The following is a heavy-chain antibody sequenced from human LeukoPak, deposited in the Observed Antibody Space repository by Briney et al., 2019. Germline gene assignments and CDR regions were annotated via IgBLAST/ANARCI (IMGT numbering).Heavy chain of an antibody. CDR1: GFTFSSYG. D-gene: IGHD2-2*01. J-gene: IGHJ5*02. CDR2: IWYDGSNK. CDR3: ARTPHREYQLGDWFDP. Sequence: PGGSLRLSCAASGFTFSSYGMHWVRQAPGKGLEWVAVIWYDGSNKYYADSVKGRFTISRDNSKNTLYLQMNSLRAEDTAVYYRARTPHREYQLGDWFDPWGQGTLVTVSS. V-gene: IGHV3-33*01.